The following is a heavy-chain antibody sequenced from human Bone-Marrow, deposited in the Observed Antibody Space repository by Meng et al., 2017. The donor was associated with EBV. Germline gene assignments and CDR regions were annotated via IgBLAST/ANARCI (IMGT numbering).Heavy chain of an antibody. CDR2: INVGVGYT. D-gene: IGHD2-21*01. V-gene: IGHV1-3*01. Sequence: VELGVLVCEFKTPGALCKVSFNASGYAFTSYIFNGVRQAPGQRLEWMGWINVGVGYTKYSQKFQGRVTISSDTSATTGYIELSSLRSEDTAVYYCVRGPPVGVPGPGDYWGQGTLVTVSS. CDR3: VRGPPVGVPGPGDY. J-gene: IGHJ4*02. CDR1: GYAFTSYI.